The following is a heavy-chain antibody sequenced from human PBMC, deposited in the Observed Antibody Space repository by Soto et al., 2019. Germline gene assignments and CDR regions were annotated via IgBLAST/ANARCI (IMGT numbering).Heavy chain of an antibody. CDR2: IYHTGAT. CDR1: GGSITTSDYS. V-gene: IGHV4-30-2*06. D-gene: IGHD3-3*01. CDR3: VRERTIFGVAPGGGVGV. J-gene: IGHJ6*02. Sequence: PLETRSLAFTLSGGSITTSDYSWSWIRHSPGRGLEWIGSIYHTGATHYIPSLKSRLTMSLDKSKNPFSLDLTSVTAEDTALCSCVRERTIFGVAPGGGVGVWGQGTTVSV.